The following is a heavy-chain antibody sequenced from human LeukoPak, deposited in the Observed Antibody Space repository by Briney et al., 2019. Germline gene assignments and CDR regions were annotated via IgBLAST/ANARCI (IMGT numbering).Heavy chain of an antibody. Sequence: GGSLRLSCAASEFSVGSNYMTWVRQAPGKGLEWVSLIYSGGSTYYADSVKGRFTVSRDNSKNTLYLQMNSLRAEDTAVYYCARILDSAWGELGYWGQGTLVTVSS. CDR2: IYSGGST. V-gene: IGHV3-66*02. CDR3: ARILDSAWGELGY. CDR1: EFSVGSNY. D-gene: IGHD6-19*01. J-gene: IGHJ4*02.